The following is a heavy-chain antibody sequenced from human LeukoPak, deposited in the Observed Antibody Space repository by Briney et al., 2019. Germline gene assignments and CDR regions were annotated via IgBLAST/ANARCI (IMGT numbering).Heavy chain of an antibody. CDR3: ARDLGSYELRGIDL. V-gene: IGHV3-21*01. D-gene: IGHD1-7*01. CDR1: GFTFSGYS. J-gene: IGHJ5*02. Sequence: GGSLRLSCAGSGFTFSGYSLNWVRQAPGKGLEWVSSITSSGSSMYYADSVKGRFTISRDNAESSVYLQMNSLRAGDTAVYYCARDLGSYELRGIDLWGQGTLVTVSS. CDR2: ITSSGSSM.